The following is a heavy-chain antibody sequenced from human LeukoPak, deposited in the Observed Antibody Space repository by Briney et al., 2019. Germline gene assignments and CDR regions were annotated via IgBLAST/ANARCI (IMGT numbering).Heavy chain of an antibody. CDR1: GYTFTGYY. J-gene: IGHJ4*02. D-gene: IGHD6-19*01. V-gene: IGHV1-2*02. CDR3: ARDGGAGYSSGWKGEYYFDY. Sequence: GASVKVSCKASGYTFTGYYMHWVRQAPGQGLEWMGWINQNSGGTNYAQKFQGRVTMTRDTSISTAYMELSRLRSDDTAVYYCARDGGAGYSSGWKGEYYFDYWGQGTLVTVSA. CDR2: INQNSGGT.